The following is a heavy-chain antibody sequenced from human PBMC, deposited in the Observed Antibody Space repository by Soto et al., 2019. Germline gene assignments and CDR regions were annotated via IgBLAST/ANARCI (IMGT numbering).Heavy chain of an antibody. Sequence: EVQLVESGGGLVQPGGSLRLSCAASGFTFSSYWMHWVRQAPGKGLVWVSRINSDGSSTTYADSVKGRFTISRDNAKNTLYLQMNSLRAEDRAVYYCARVETCSSTSCYSVFDYWGQGTLVTVSS. V-gene: IGHV3-74*03. CDR1: GFTFSSYW. CDR3: ARVETCSSTSCYSVFDY. CDR2: INSDGSST. D-gene: IGHD2-2*01. J-gene: IGHJ4*02.